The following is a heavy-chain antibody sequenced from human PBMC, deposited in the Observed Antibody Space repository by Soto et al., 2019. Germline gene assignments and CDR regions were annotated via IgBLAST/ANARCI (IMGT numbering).Heavy chain of an antibody. J-gene: IGHJ4*02. CDR3: ARDMGRPASDY. CDR1: GFTVSSNY. D-gene: IGHD2-15*01. V-gene: IGHV3-66*01. Sequence: PGGSLRLSCVASGFTVSSNYMSWVRQAPGKGLEWVSVIYVGGGTSYADSVKGRFTISRDNSKNTVFLQMNSLRGEDTAVYYCARDMGRPASDYWGQGALVTVSS. CDR2: IYVGGGT.